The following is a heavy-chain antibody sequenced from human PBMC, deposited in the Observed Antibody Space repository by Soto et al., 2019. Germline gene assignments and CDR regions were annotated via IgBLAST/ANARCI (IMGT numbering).Heavy chain of an antibody. CDR1: GGSFSGYY. Sequence: SETLSLTCAVYGGSFSGYYWSWIRQPPGKGLEWIGEINHSGSTNYNPSLKSRVTISVDTSKNQFSLKLSSVTAADTAVYYCARLYSGSYYYYYYGMDVWGQGTTVTVSS. V-gene: IGHV4-34*01. CDR2: INHSGST. CDR3: ARLYSGSYYYYYYGMDV. J-gene: IGHJ6*02. D-gene: IGHD1-26*01.